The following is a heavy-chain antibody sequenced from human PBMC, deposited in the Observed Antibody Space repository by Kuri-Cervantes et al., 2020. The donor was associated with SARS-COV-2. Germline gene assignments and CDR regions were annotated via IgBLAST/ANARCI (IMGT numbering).Heavy chain of an antibody. Sequence: CTVPGGSIRSSSYYWGWIRQPPGKGLEWIGSIYYSGSTYYNPSLKSRVTISVDTSKNQFSLKLSSVTAADTAVYYCARDVVTGNRVGPTSDAFDIWGQGTMVTVSS. J-gene: IGHJ3*02. V-gene: IGHV4-39*07. D-gene: IGHD1-20*01. CDR3: ARDVVTGNRVGPTSDAFDI. CDR2: IYYSGST. CDR1: GGSIRSSSYY.